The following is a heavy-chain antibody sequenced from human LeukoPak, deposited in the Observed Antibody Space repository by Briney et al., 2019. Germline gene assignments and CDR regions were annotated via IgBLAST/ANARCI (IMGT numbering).Heavy chain of an antibody. Sequence: AXRWGRHAPGKGLEWVSGISWNSGSKGYADSVKGRFTISRDNAKKSLYLQMNSLRAEDTALYYCAEDTGSGFIAAPGNSGVDYWGQGTLVTVSS. CDR2: ISWNSGSK. D-gene: IGHD6-13*01. CDR3: AEDTGSGFIAAPGNSGVDY. V-gene: IGHV3-9*01. CDR1: A. J-gene: IGHJ4*02.